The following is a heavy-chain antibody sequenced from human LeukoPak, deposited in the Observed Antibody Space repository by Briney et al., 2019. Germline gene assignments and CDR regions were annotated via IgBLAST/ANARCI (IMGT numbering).Heavy chain of an antibody. J-gene: IGHJ4*02. CDR3: ATTSIAAAVPGCFDY. CDR2: ISSSGKTI. CDR1: GFTFSSYE. Sequence: GGSLRLSCEASGFTFSSYEMNWVRQAPGKGLEWVSYISSSGKTIYYADSTEGRFTVSRDNAKNSLYLQMNSLRAEDTAVYYCATTSIAAAVPGCFDYWAREPWSPSSQ. D-gene: IGHD6-13*01. V-gene: IGHV3-48*03.